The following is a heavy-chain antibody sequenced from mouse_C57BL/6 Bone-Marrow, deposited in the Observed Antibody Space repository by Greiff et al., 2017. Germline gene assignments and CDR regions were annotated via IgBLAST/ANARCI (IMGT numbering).Heavy chain of an antibody. CDR3: TKSIYYDYDAWFAY. CDR1: GYTFTDYE. J-gene: IGHJ3*01. CDR2: IDPETGGT. D-gene: IGHD2-4*01. Sequence: QVQLQQSGAELVRPGASVTLSCKASGYTFTDYEMHWVKQTPVHGLEWIGAIDPETGGTAYNQKFKGKAILTADKSSSTAYMELRSLTSEDSAVYYCTKSIYYDYDAWFAYWGQETLVTVSA. V-gene: IGHV1-15*01.